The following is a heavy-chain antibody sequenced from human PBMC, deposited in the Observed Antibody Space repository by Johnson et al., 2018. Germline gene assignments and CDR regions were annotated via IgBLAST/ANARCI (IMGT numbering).Heavy chain of an antibody. Sequence: QVQLVESGGGVVQPGRSLRLSCAASGFTFSSYAMHWVRPAPGKGLEWVAVISYVGSNKYLADSVKGRFTISRDNSKNTLSLQMKSLRAEDTAGYYCARDTELDYYDRSGYYLGYFQHWGQGTLVTGSS. D-gene: IGHD3-22*01. J-gene: IGHJ1*01. V-gene: IGHV3-30-3*01. CDR1: GFTFSSYA. CDR3: ARDTELDYYDRSGYYLGYFQH. CDR2: ISYVGSNK.